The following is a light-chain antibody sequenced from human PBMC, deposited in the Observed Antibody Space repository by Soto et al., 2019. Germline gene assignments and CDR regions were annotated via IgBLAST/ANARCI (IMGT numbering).Light chain of an antibody. CDR1: SSNIGAGYD. Sequence: QSVLTQPPSVSGAPGQRVTISCTGSSSNIGAGYDVHWYQHLPGTAPKILISGSSNRPSGVPDRFSGSKSGSSASLAITGLQAEDEADFYCQSYDNSLGVVFGGGTKLTVL. CDR3: QSYDNSLGVV. V-gene: IGLV1-40*01. CDR2: GSS. J-gene: IGLJ2*01.